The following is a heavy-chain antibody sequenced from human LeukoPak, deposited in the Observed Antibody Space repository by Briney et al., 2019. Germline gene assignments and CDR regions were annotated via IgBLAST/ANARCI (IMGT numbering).Heavy chain of an antibody. CDR3: ARDRSSSSWYSDSMGY. J-gene: IGHJ4*02. D-gene: IGHD6-13*01. V-gene: IGHV3-30-3*01. CDR1: GFTFSSYA. CDR2: ISYDGSNK. Sequence: PGGSLRLSCAASGFTFSSYAMHWVRQAPGKGLEWVAVISYDGSNKYYADSVKGRFTISRDNSKNTLYLQMNSLRAEDTAVYYCARDRSSSSWYSDSMGYWGQGTLVTVSS.